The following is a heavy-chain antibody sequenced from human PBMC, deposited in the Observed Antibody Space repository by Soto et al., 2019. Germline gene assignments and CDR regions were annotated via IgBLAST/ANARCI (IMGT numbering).Heavy chain of an antibody. Sequence: ASVKVSCKASGYTFTSYAMHWVRQAPGQRLEWMGIINPSGGSTSYAQKFQGRVTMTRDTSTSTVYMELSSLRSEDTAVYYCARDPGTTGTTDYYGMDVWGQGTTVTVSS. CDR3: ARDPGTTGTTDYYGMDV. CDR1: GYTFTSYA. V-gene: IGHV1-46*01. D-gene: IGHD1-1*01. J-gene: IGHJ6*02. CDR2: INPSGGST.